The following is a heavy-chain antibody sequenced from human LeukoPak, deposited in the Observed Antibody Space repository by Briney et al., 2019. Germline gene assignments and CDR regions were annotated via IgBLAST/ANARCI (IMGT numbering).Heavy chain of an antibody. CDR3: ARHSSDSSGYFDY. CDR1: GYSISSGYY. J-gene: IGHJ4*02. Sequence: SETLSLTCTVSGYSISSGYYWGWIRQPPGKGLEWLGSIYQSGSTYDNPSLKSRVTLSVDTSRNQFSLEMTSVTAADTAVYYCARHSSDSSGYFDYWGQGTLVTVSS. CDR2: IYQSGST. D-gene: IGHD3-22*01. V-gene: IGHV4-38-2*02.